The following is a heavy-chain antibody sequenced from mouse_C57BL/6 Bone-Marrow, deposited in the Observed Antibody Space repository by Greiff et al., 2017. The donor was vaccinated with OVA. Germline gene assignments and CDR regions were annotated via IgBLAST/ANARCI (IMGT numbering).Heavy chain of an antibody. Sequence: EVHLVESGGDLVKPGGSLKLSCAASGFTFSSYGMSWVRQTPDKRLEWVATISSGGSYTYYPDSVKGRFTISRDNAENTLYLQMSSLKSEDTAMYYCARHLPYYYGSSYLDYWGQGTTLTVSS. V-gene: IGHV5-6*01. CDR2: ISSGGSYT. CDR1: GFTFSSYG. J-gene: IGHJ2*01. CDR3: ARHLPYYYGSSYLDY. D-gene: IGHD1-1*01.